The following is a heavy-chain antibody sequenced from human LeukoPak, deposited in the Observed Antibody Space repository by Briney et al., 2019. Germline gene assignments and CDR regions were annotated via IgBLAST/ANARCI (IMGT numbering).Heavy chain of an antibody. CDR1: GFTFSSYA. CDR2: ISYDGSNK. V-gene: IGHV3-30-3*01. D-gene: IGHD5-12*01. Sequence: PGGSLRLSCAASGFTFSSYAMHWVRQAPGKGLEWVAVISYDGSNKYYADSVKGRFTISRDNSKNTLYLQMNSLRAEDTAVYYCARGRGYSASGGPDYWGQGTLVTVSS. CDR3: ARGRGYSASGGPDY. J-gene: IGHJ4*02.